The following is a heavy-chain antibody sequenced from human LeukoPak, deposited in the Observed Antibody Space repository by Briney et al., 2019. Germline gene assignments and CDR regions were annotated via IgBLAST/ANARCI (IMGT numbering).Heavy chain of an antibody. CDR3: ASSSDSSGYSYFDY. CDR2: IYPGDSDT. D-gene: IGHD3-22*01. Sequence: GESLKISCKASGYRFTSHWIGWVRQMPGKGLEWMGIIYPGDSDTRYSPSFQGQVTISADKSISTAYLQWSSLKASDTAMYYCASSSDSSGYSYFDYWGQGTLVTVSS. V-gene: IGHV5-51*01. J-gene: IGHJ4*02. CDR1: GYRFTSHW.